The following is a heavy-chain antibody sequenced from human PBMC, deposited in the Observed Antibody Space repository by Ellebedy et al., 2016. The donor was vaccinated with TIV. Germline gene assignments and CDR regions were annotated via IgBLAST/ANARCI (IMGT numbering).Heavy chain of an antibody. J-gene: IGHJ5*02. V-gene: IGHV4-39*01. Sequence: SETLSLXXTVSGGSISSSSYYWGWIRQPPGKGLEWIGSIYYSGSTYYNPSLKSRVTISVDTSKNQFSLKLSSVTAADTAVYYCARALYSSKGKFNPWGQGTLVTVSS. CDR3: ARALYSSKGKFNP. D-gene: IGHD6-19*01. CDR1: GGSISSSSYY. CDR2: IYYSGST.